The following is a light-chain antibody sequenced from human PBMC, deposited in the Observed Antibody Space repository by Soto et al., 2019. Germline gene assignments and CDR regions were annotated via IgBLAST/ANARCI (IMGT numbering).Light chain of an antibody. CDR1: SSDVRSYNF. Sequence: QSALTQPASVSGSPGQSITISCTGTSSDVRSYNFVSWYQQHPGKAPKLMIYEASKRPSGVSNRFSGSNSGNTASLTISGLQAEDEADYYCCSYAGSSNVVFGGGTKVTVL. V-gene: IGLV2-23*01. J-gene: IGLJ2*01. CDR2: EAS. CDR3: CSYAGSSNVV.